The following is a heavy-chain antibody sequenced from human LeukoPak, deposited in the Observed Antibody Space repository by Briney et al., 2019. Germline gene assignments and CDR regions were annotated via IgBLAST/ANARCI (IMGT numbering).Heavy chain of an antibody. CDR2: ITSSSNYI. D-gene: IGHD1-26*01. J-gene: IGHJ3*02. V-gene: IGHV3-21*01. CDR3: ARVDSSGSRI. CDR1: GFTFSSYS. Sequence: GGSLRLSCAASGFTFSSYSMNWVRQAPGKGLEWASYITSSSNYIYYADSVKGRFTISRDNAENSLFLLMNSLRAEDTAVYYCARVDSSGSRIWGQGTMVTVSS.